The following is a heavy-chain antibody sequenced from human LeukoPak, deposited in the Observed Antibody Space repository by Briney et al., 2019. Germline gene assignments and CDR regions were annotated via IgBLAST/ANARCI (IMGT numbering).Heavy chain of an antibody. CDR1: GFTFSTNA. V-gene: IGHV3-23*01. J-gene: IGHJ4*02. Sequence: GGSLRLSCLPSGFTFSTNAMSWVRQAPGKGLEWISGISGSGASTYYADSVTGRFTISRDNSRNTLYLQMNSLRGDDTAVYYCAKDVGKWESLHFFDYWGQGTLVTVSS. CDR3: AKDVGKWESLHFFDY. D-gene: IGHD1-26*01. CDR2: ISGSGAST.